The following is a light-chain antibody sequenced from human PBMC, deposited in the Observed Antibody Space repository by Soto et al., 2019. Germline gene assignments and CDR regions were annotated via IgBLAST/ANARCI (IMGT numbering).Light chain of an antibody. CDR2: EVN. Sequence: QSVLTQPPSASGSPGQSVTISCTGTTSDVGDYNYVSWYQQYPGKAPKVMIYEVNKRPSGVPDRFSGSKSGNTASLTVSGLQAEDEADYYCSSFAGSNNWVFGGGTKLT. CDR1: TSDVGDYNY. J-gene: IGLJ3*02. V-gene: IGLV2-8*01. CDR3: SSFAGSNNWV.